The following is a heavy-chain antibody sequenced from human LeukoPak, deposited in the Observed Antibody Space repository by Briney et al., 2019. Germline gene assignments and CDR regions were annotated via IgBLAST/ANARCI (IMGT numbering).Heavy chain of an antibody. V-gene: IGHV3-33*06. D-gene: IGHD4-17*01. Sequence: PGGSLRLSCAASGFTFSSYGMHWVRQAPGKGLEWVAVIWYDGSNKYYADSVKGRFTISRDNSKNTLYLQMNSLRAEDTAVYYCAKDHGDYVPYFDYWGQGTLVTVSS. CDR3: AKDHGDYVPYFDY. CDR2: IWYDGSNK. J-gene: IGHJ4*02. CDR1: GFTFSSYG.